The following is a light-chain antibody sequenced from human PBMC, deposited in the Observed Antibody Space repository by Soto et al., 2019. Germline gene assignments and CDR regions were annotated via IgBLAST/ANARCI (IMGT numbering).Light chain of an antibody. V-gene: IGKV1-8*01. J-gene: IGKJ5*01. CDR3: QQYYSYPPPT. Sequence: AIRMTQSPSSFSASTGDRVTITCRASQGISSYLAWYQQKPGKAPKLLIYAASTLQSGVPSRFSGSGSGTAFTLTISCLQSEDFATYYCQQYYSYPPPTFGQGTRLEIK. CDR1: QGISSY. CDR2: AAS.